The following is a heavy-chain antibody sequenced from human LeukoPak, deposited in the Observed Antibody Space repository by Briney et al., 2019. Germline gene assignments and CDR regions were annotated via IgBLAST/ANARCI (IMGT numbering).Heavy chain of an antibody. Sequence: PGGSLRLSCAASGFTFDDYAMHRVRQAPGKGLEWVSGIIWNSDSIGYADSVKGRFTISRDNAKNSLYLQMNSLRAEDTALYYCAKDISVGATPYYFDYWGQGTLVTVSS. V-gene: IGHV3-9*01. CDR3: AKDISVGATPYYFDY. CDR1: GFTFDDYA. J-gene: IGHJ4*02. D-gene: IGHD1-26*01. CDR2: IIWNSDSI.